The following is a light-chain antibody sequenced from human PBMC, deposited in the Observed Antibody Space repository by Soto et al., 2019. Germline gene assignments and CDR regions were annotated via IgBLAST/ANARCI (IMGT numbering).Light chain of an antibody. J-gene: IGKJ5*01. CDR2: AAS. CDR3: QQYGSSPPIT. CDR1: QSVRSN. V-gene: IGKV3-20*01. Sequence: EVVMTQSPATLSVSPGERATLSCRASQSVRSNLAWYQQKPGQAPRPLIYAASSRATGIPDRFSGSGSGTDFTLTISRLEPEDFAVYYCQQYGSSPPITFGQGTRLEIK.